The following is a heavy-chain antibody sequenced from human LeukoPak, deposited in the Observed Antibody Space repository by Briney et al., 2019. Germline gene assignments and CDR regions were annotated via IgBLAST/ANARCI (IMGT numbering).Heavy chain of an antibody. CDR2: ISGSGGST. D-gene: IGHD6-13*01. J-gene: IGHJ4*02. CDR1: GFTFSSYA. V-gene: IGHV3-23*01. Sequence: GGSLRLSCAASGFTFSSYAMSWVRQAPGKGLEWVSAISGSGGSTYYADSVKGRFTISRDNSKNTLYLQMNSLRAEDTAVYYCAKGSIGGKQQLTFDYWGQGTLVTVSS. CDR3: AKGSIGGKQQLTFDY.